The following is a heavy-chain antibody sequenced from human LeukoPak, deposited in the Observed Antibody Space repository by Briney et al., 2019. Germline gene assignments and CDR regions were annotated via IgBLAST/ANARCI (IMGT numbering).Heavy chain of an antibody. CDR1: GGSISSHY. CDR3: ASGASSPTDY. Sequence: PSETLSLTCTISGGSISSHYWSWIRQPPGKGLEWIGYMYYSGSTNYNPSLKSRVTISVDTSKNQFSLKLSSVTAADTAVYYCASGASSPTDYWGQGTLVTVS. J-gene: IGHJ4*02. V-gene: IGHV4-59*11. D-gene: IGHD6-13*01. CDR2: MYYSGST.